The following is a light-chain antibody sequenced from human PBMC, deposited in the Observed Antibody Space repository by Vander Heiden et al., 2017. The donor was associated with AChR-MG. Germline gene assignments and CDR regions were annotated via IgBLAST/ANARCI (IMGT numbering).Light chain of an antibody. Sequence: QSVLTQPPSVSGSPGQTVTISCTGRSTNIGAGYDVHWYQQLPGTAPKLLIYGNSNRPSGVPDRFSGSKSGTSASLAITGLQAEDEADYYCQSYDSSLSGPVVFGGGTKLTVL. CDR2: GNS. CDR3: QSYDSSLSGPVV. V-gene: IGLV1-40*01. CDR1: STNIGAGYD. J-gene: IGLJ2*01.